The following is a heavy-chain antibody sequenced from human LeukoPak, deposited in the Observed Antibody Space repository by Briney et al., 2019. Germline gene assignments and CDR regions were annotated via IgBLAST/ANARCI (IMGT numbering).Heavy chain of an antibody. CDR2: ISGSGGST. CDR3: ARMPVAGRCYFDY. V-gene: IGHV3-23*01. CDR1: GFAFSSYA. J-gene: IGHJ4*02. Sequence: PGGSLRLSCAASGFAFSSYAMSWVRQAPGKGLEWVSAISGSGGSTYYADSVKGRFTISRDNSKNTLYLQMNSLRAEDTAVYYCARMPVAGRCYFDYWGQGTLVTVSS. D-gene: IGHD6-19*01.